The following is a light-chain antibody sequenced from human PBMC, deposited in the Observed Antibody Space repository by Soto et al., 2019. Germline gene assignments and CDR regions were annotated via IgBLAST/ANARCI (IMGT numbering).Light chain of an antibody. J-gene: IGLJ2*01. CDR2: NNN. CDR1: DSNIGKNI. V-gene: IGLV1-44*01. Sequence: SVLTQPPSVSGTPGQRVTISCSGSDSNIGKNIVNWYRQLPGTAPKLLIYNNNQRPSGVPDRFSGSKSGTSASLAISGLQSEDEADYYCAAWDDSLKDVFGGGTKVTVL. CDR3: AAWDDSLKDV.